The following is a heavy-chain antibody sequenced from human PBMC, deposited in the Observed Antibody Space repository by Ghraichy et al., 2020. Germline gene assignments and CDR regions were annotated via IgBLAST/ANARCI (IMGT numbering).Heavy chain of an antibody. V-gene: IGHV4-59*01. CDR3: ARFRGGDYEDY. CDR1: GGSISSYY. D-gene: IGHD4-17*01. CDR2: IYYSGST. J-gene: IGHJ4*02. Sequence: TLSLTCTVSGGSISSYYWSWIRQPPGKGLEWIGYIYYSGSTNYNPSLKSRVTISVDTSKNQFSLKLSSVTAADTAVYYCARFRGGDYEDYWGQGTLVTVSS.